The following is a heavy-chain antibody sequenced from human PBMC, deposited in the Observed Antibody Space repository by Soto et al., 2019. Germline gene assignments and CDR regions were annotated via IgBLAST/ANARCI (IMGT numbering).Heavy chain of an antibody. J-gene: IGHJ6*02. D-gene: IGHD1-1*01. CDR3: AGPPALTRSYYYYGMDV. V-gene: IGHV1-69*12. CDR1: GGTFSSYA. Sequence: QVQLVQSGAEVKKPGSSVKVSCKASGGTFSSYAISWVRQAPGQGLEWMGGIIPIFGTANYAQKFQGRVTITADESTSTAYMELSSLRSEDTAVYYCAGPPALTRSYYYYGMDVWGQGTTVTVSS. CDR2: IIPIFGTA.